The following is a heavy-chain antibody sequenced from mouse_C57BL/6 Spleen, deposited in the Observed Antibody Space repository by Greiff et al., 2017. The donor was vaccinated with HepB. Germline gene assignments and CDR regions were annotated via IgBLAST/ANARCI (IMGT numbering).Heavy chain of an antibody. J-gene: IGHJ3*01. CDR3: TRIENYYGSSPWFAY. Sequence: VQLQQSGAELVRPGASVTLSCKASGYTFTDYEMHWVKQTPVHGLEWIGAIDPETGGTAYNQKFKGKAILTADKSSSTAYMELLRLTSEDSAVYYCTRIENYYGSSPWFAYWGQGTLVTVAA. CDR1: GYTFTDYE. V-gene: IGHV1-15*01. CDR2: IDPETGGT. D-gene: IGHD1-1*01.